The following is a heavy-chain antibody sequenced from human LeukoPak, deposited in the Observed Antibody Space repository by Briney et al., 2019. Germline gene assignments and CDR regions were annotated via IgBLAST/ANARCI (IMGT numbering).Heavy chain of an antibody. Sequence: GGSLRLSCAASGFTFSSYDMSWVRQAPGKGLEWVSSISGGGDSTSCADAVKGRFTISRDNSKNTLFLQMNSLRAEDTAVYYCAKRLAMNLRFLEGTFYFDSWGQGTLVTVSS. CDR1: GFTFSSYD. D-gene: IGHD3-3*01. J-gene: IGHJ4*02. CDR3: AKRLAMNLRFLEGTFYFDS. CDR2: ISGGGDST. V-gene: IGHV3-23*01.